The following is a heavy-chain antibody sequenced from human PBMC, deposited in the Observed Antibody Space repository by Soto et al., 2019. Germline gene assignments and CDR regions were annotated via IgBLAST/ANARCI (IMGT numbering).Heavy chain of an antibody. CDR3: ATLPVDFWSGYSGMDV. D-gene: IGHD3-3*01. J-gene: IGHJ6*02. CDR2: IYYSGST. Sequence: PSETLSLTCTVSVGSISSSSYYWGWIRQPPGKGLEWIGSIYYSGSTYYNPSLKSRVTISVDTSKNQFSLKLSSVTAADTAVYYCATLPVDFWSGYSGMDVWGQGTTVTVSS. V-gene: IGHV4-39*01. CDR1: VGSISSSSYY.